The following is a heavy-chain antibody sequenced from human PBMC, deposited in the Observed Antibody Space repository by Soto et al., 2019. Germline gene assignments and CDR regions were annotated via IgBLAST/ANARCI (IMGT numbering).Heavy chain of an antibody. Sequence: SETMSLTCTLAAGSLNSRSYYWGWIRQSPGKGLEWIGSIYYSGSTHYNPSLKSRVAMSVDTSKNQFSLKLRSVSAASTAVYYCARQRTSVVTQAYFDDWGQGSLVTVSS. V-gene: IGHV4-39*01. CDR1: AGSLNSRSYY. CDR2: IYYSGST. D-gene: IGHD2-21*02. J-gene: IGHJ4*02. CDR3: ARQRTSVVTQAYFDD.